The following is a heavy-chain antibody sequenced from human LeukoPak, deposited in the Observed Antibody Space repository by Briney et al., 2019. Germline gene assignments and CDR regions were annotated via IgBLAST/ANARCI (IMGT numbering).Heavy chain of an antibody. Sequence: SEXLSLTCTVSGGSISSYYWSWIRQPPGKGLEWIGYIYYSGSTNYNPSLKSRVTISVDTSKNQFSLKLSSVTAADTAVYYCARMGVYYYYYYMDVWGKGTTVTVSS. CDR3: ARMGVYYYYYYMDV. CDR1: GGSISSYY. J-gene: IGHJ6*03. D-gene: IGHD2-8*01. CDR2: IYYSGST. V-gene: IGHV4-59*01.